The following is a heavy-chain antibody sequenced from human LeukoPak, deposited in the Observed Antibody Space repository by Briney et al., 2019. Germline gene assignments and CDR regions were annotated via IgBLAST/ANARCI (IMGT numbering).Heavy chain of an antibody. CDR2: IKQDGSEK. CDR1: GFTFSSYW. D-gene: IGHD2-15*01. Sequence: PGGSLRLSCAASGFTFSSYWMSWVRQAPGKGLEWVANIKQDGSEKYYVDSVKGRFTISRDNAKNSLYLQMNSLRAEDTAVYYCARVRSVEVVARYGMDVWGQGTTVTVSS. J-gene: IGHJ6*02. CDR3: ARVRSVEVVARYGMDV. V-gene: IGHV3-7*05.